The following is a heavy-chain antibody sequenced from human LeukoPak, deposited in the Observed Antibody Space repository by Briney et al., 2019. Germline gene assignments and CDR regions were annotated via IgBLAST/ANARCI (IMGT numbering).Heavy chain of an antibody. Sequence: TGGSLRLSCAASGFTFSSYSMNWVRQAPEKGLEWVSSISSSSSYIYYADSVKGRFTISRDNAKNSLYLQMNSLRAEDTAVYYCARAAMVRGVIIEDFDYWGQGTLVTVSS. CDR2: ISSSSSYI. J-gene: IGHJ4*02. V-gene: IGHV3-21*01. CDR1: GFTFSSYS. CDR3: ARAAMVRGVIIEDFDY. D-gene: IGHD3-10*01.